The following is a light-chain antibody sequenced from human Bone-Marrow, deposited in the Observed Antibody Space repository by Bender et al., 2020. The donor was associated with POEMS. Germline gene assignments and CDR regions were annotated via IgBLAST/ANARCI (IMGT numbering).Light chain of an antibody. CDR3: SAWDDSLSGWV. V-gene: IGLV1-40*01. J-gene: IGLJ3*02. CDR1: SSNIGAGYD. Sequence: QSVLTQPPSVSGAPGQRVTITCTGTSSNIGAGYDVHWYQHLPGSAPKLLIYVNSNRPSGVPDRFSGSKSGTSASLAITGLQAEDEALYYCSAWDDSLSGWVFGGGTKLTVL. CDR2: VNS.